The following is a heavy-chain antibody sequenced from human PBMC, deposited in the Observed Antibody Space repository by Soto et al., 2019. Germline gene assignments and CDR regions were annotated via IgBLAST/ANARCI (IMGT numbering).Heavy chain of an antibody. D-gene: IGHD5-12*01. CDR2: IIPVFGTA. J-gene: IGHJ2*01. V-gene: IGHV1-69*13. CDR1: GGTFSSYA. Sequence: SVKVSCKASGGTFSSYAISWVRQAPGQGLEWMGGIIPVFGTANYAQKFQGRVTITADESTSTAYMELSSLRSEDTAVYYCARGGGYNRMGYVDLWGRGTLVTAPQ. CDR3: ARGGGYNRMGYVDL.